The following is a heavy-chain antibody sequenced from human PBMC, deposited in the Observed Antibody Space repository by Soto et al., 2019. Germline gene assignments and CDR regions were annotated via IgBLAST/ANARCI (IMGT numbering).Heavy chain of an antibody. Sequence: PSETLSLTCAVYGGSFSGYYWSWIRQPPGKGLEWIREINHSGSTNYNPSLKSRVTISVDTSKNQFSLKLSSVTAADTAVYYCARGQGEDQWRRNWNYVHSYYGMDVWGQGTTVTVSS. V-gene: IGHV4-34*01. CDR3: ARGQGEDQWRRNWNYVHSYYGMDV. J-gene: IGHJ6*02. CDR2: INHSGST. CDR1: GGSFSGYY. D-gene: IGHD1-7*01.